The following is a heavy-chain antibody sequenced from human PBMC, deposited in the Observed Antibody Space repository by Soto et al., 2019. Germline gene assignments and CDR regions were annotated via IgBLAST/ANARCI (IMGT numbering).Heavy chain of an antibody. CDR1: GFTFSSYA. V-gene: IGHV3-23*01. J-gene: IGHJ5*02. D-gene: IGHD6-13*01. Sequence: GGSLRLSCAASGFTFSSYARSWVRQAPGKGLEWVSAISGSGGSTYYADSVKGRFTISRDNSKNTLYLQMNSLRAEDTAVYYCARWILLEQLVHLGWFDPWGQGTLVTSPQ. CDR2: ISGSGGST. CDR3: ARWILLEQLVHLGWFDP.